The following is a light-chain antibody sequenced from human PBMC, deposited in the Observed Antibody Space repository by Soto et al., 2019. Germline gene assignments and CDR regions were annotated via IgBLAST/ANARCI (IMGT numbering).Light chain of an antibody. Sequence: EIVMTQSPATLSVSPGERATLSCRASQSVSSNLAWYQQKPGQAPRLLIYGASTRATGIPARFSGSGSGTEFTLTISSLQSEDFAVYYCQQYNKWTRTIGQGTRWIS. J-gene: IGKJ1*01. CDR1: QSVSSN. CDR3: QQYNKWTRT. CDR2: GAS. V-gene: IGKV3-15*01.